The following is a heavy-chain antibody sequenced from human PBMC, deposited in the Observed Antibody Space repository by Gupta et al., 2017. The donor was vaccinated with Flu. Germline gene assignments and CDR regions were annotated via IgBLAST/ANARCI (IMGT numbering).Heavy chain of an antibody. CDR1: S. CDR2: ISNSNSDI. CDR3: TRKWGGLVNYYMDV. J-gene: IGHJ6*03. Sequence: SMNGVHEAPRKGLEWVSYISNSNSDIYYADAVKGRFTSSRENAKNALHVQMNSLRAEDTAVYYCTRKWGGLVNYYMDVWGKGNTVTVSS. V-gene: IGHV3-21*01. D-gene: IGHD3-16*01.